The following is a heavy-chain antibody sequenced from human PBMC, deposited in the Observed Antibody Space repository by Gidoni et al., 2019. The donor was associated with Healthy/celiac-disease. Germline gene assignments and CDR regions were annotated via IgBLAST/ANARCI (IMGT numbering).Heavy chain of an antibody. J-gene: IGHJ3*02. CDR1: EFTFSRDH. D-gene: IGHD6-19*01. Sequence: EVQMVESGGGLVTPGGSASRTCAASEFTFSRDHMHGVRQAPGKGLEYVSAISSNGGTTYYGSSVKVRFTISSDNSKNTMYLQRGSIRAEDMAVYYCARDRHTSGCYPLDAFDIWGQGTMVTVSS. CDR3: ARDRHTSGCYPLDAFDI. CDR2: ISSNGGTT. V-gene: IGHV3-64*01.